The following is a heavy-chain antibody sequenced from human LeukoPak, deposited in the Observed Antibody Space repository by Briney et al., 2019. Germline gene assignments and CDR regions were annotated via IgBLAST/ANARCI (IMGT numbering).Heavy chain of an antibody. J-gene: IGHJ4*02. CDR3: AANYYGSGSSPY. Sequence: PGGSLRLSCAASGFTFSSYGMSWVRQVPGKRLEWVSGISGNGGSTYFADSVKGRFTISRDNSKNTLSLQMNSLRAEDTAVYYCAANYYGSGSSPYWGQGTLVTVSS. CDR1: GFTFSSYG. CDR2: ISGNGGST. V-gene: IGHV3-23*01. D-gene: IGHD3-10*01.